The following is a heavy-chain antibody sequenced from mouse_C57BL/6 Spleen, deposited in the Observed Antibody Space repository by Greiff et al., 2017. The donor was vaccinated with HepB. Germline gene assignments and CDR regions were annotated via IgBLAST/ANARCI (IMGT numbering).Heavy chain of an antibody. CDR2: IWSGGST. V-gene: IGHV2-2*01. CDR1: GFSLTSYG. Sequence: VKLMESGPGLVQPSQSLSITCTVSGFSLTSYGVHWVRQSPGKGLEWLGVIWSGGSTDYNAAFISRLSISKDNSKSQVFFKMNSLQADDTAIYYCARNVYYGSSYYAMDYWGQGTSVTVSS. CDR3: ARNVYYGSSYYAMDY. D-gene: IGHD1-1*01. J-gene: IGHJ4*01.